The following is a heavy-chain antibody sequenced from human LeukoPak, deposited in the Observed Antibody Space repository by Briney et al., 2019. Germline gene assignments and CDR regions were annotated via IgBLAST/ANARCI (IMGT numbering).Heavy chain of an antibody. CDR3: ARDDVTTNGGVIADSRLFDI. Sequence: GGSLRLSCAASGFTFNDYYMNWIRQAPGKGLEWVSYISTSSSAIVYADSVKGRFTISRDNAKNSVYLQMNSLRGEDTAVYYCARDDVTTNGGVIADSRLFDIWGQGTMVTVSS. CDR1: GFTFNDYY. J-gene: IGHJ3*02. V-gene: IGHV3-11*04. CDR2: ISTSSSAI. D-gene: IGHD2-8*02.